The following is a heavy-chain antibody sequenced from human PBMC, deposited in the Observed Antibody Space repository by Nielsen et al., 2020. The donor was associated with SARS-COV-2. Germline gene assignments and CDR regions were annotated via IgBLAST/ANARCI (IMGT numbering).Heavy chain of an antibody. Sequence: GESLKISCAASGFTFSSYAMHWVRQAPGKGLEWVSAISGSGGSTYYADSVKGRFTISRDNSKNTLYLQMNSLRAEDTAVYYCAKDCGDCPRGPGIYFDYWGQGTLVTVSS. D-gene: IGHD2-21*02. CDR2: ISGSGGST. CDR1: GFTFSSYA. CDR3: AKDCGDCPRGPGIYFDY. J-gene: IGHJ4*02. V-gene: IGHV3-23*01.